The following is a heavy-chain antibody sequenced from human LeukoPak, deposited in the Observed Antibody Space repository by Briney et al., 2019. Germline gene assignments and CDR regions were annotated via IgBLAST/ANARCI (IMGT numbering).Heavy chain of an antibody. J-gene: IGHJ4*02. D-gene: IGHD1-1*01. V-gene: IGHV4-59*01. CDR2: ISHSGNT. CDR1: GDSINKYF. CDR3: ARAGPENLNWRYYIDF. Sequence: SETLSLTCTVSGDSINKYFWSWLRQSPGKGLEWIGYISHSGNTNYNPSLKSRVTISLDNSNNQFSLRLSSVTAADTAVYYCARAGPENLNWRYYIDFWDQGILVTVSS.